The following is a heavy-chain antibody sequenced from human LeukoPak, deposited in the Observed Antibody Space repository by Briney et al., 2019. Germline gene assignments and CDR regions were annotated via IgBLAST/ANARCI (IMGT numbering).Heavy chain of an antibody. Sequence: GGSLRLSCAASGFTFSSYDMHWVRQAPGKGLEWVAVISYDGNDKHYADSVKGRFTISRDNSKNTLYLQMNSLRVEDTAVYYCARGLLRWNPYYFDYWGQGTLVTVSS. CDR3: ARGLLRWNPYYFDY. V-gene: IGHV3-30*03. D-gene: IGHD4-23*01. CDR2: ISYDGNDK. J-gene: IGHJ4*02. CDR1: GFTFSSYD.